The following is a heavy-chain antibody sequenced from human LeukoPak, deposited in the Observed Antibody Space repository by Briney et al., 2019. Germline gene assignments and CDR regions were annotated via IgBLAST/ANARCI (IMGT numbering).Heavy chain of an antibody. V-gene: IGHV4-39*02. CDR1: GGSISSSTYY. J-gene: IGHJ4*02. Sequence: PSETLSLTCIVSGGSISSSTYYWGWIRQPPGKGLEWIGTIYYSGSTYYSPSLKSRVTISVDTSKNQFSLKLSSVTAADTAVYYCARDPPDYWGQGTLVTVSS. CDR2: IYYSGST. CDR3: ARDPPDY.